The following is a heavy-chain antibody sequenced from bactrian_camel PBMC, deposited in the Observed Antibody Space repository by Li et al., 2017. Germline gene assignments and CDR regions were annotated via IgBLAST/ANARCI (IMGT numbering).Heavy chain of an antibody. CDR1: GLVDSPRC. CDR3: AATSLAYVRAPLFSREYQH. J-gene: IGHJ4*01. CDR2: INTQRGTT. D-gene: IGHD1*01. Sequence: HVQLVESGGGSVEAGGSLRLSCEVIGLVDSPRCMGWFRQATGEEREGVANINTQRGTTYYGDSVQGRFTISQDKAKNTVYLQMDGLQPEDTAMYFCAATSLAYVRAPLFSREYQHWGQGTQVTVS. V-gene: IGHV3S54*01.